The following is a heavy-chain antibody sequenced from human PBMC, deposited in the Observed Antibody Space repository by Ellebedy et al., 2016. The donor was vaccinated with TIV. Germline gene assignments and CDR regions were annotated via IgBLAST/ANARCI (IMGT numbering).Heavy chain of an antibody. CDR1: RFNLSPFA. J-gene: IGHJ4*02. CDR3: ARQFDQPAR. CDR2: IYGNGGGI. Sequence: PGGSLRLSCTASRFNLSPFAMGWVRQTPGKGLEWVSGIYGNGGGISYSDSVKGRFTISRDNAKNTVFLEMNSLRVDDTAVYYCARQFDQPARWGQGTLVTVSS. D-gene: IGHD3-9*01. V-gene: IGHV3-23*01.